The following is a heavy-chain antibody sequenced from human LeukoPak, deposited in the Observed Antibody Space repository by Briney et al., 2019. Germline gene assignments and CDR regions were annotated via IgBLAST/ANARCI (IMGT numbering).Heavy chain of an antibody. CDR1: GFNFSNYA. CDR3: ARDYKVAAAGTADFDY. J-gene: IGHJ4*02. Sequence: GGSLRRSCAASGFNFSNYAMTWVRQAAGKGLEWVSGISGSGGSTYNADSVKGRFTISRDNSKNTLYLQMNSLRSDDTAVYYCARDYKVAAAGTADFDYWGQGTLVTVSS. CDR2: ISGSGGST. V-gene: IGHV3-23*01. D-gene: IGHD6-13*01.